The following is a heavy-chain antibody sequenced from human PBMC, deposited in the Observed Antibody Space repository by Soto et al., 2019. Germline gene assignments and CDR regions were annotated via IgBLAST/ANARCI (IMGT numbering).Heavy chain of an antibody. CDR1: GYSFTSYW. J-gene: IGHJ6*02. CDR3: ASHRGYSYGYKYYYSGMDV. D-gene: IGHD5-18*01. Sequence: GESLKISFKGSGYSFTSYWISWVRQMPVKGLEWMGRIDPSDSYTNYSPSFQGHVTISADKSISTAYLQWSSLKASDTAMYYCASHRGYSYGYKYYYSGMDVGGQGTKV. CDR2: IDPSDSYT. V-gene: IGHV5-10-1*01.